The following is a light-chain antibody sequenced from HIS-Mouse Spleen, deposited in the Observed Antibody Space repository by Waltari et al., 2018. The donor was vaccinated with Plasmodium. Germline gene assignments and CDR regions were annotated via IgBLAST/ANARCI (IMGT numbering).Light chain of an antibody. V-gene: IGLV3-10*01. CDR3: YSTDSSGNHRV. Sequence: SYELTQPPSVSVSPGPTARITCCGDALPKKYANWSQQKSGQAPVLVIYVDSKRPPGIPERFSGSSSGTMATLTISGAQVEDEADYYCYSTDSSGNHRVFGGGTKLTVL. J-gene: IGLJ3*02. CDR1: ALPKKY. CDR2: VDS.